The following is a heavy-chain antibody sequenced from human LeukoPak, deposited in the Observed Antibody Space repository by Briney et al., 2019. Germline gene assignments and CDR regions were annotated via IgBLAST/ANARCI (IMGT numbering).Heavy chain of an antibody. CDR2: INPNSGGT. CDR3: ARGHLTEYSSSSGFDY. CDR1: GYTFTGYY. J-gene: IGHJ4*02. V-gene: IGHV1-2*06. Sequence: ASVKVSCKASGYTFTGYYMHWVRQAPGQGLEWMGRINPNSGGTNYAQKFQGRVTMTRDTSISTAYMELSRLRSDDTAVYYCARGHLTEYSSSSGFDYWGQGTLVTVSS. D-gene: IGHD6-6*01.